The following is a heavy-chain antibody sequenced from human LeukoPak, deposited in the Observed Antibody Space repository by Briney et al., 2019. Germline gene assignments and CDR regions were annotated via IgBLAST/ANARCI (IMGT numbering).Heavy chain of an antibody. CDR1: GGSISSYY. J-gene: IGHJ4*02. CDR2: IYYSGST. D-gene: IGHD5-18*01. V-gene: IGHV4-59*08. Sequence: SETLSLTCTVSGGSISSYYWSWIRHPPGKGVEGLGYIYYSGSTNYNRSLKSRVTMSVDTSKNQFSLKLYSVTAADPAVYYCAGTTGYSYGYGYFDYWGQGTLVTVSS. CDR3: AGTTGYSYGYGYFDY.